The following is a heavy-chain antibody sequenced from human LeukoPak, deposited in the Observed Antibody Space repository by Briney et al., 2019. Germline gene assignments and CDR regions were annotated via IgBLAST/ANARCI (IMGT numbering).Heavy chain of an antibody. CDR2: IYHSGST. CDR1: GGSISSSNW. CDR3: ARSGYYDSSGYYAFDN. Sequence: SGTLSLTCAVSGGSISSSNWWTWVRQSPGKGLEWIGEIYHSGSTNYNPSLKSRVTISVDKSKNQFSLQLSSATAADTAVYYCARSGYYDSSGYYAFDNWGQGTLVTVSS. V-gene: IGHV4-4*02. D-gene: IGHD3-22*01. J-gene: IGHJ4*02.